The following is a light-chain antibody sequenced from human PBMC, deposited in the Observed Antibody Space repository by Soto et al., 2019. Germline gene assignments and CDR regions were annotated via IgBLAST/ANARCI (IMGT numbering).Light chain of an antibody. V-gene: IGLV2-11*01. Sequence: QSVLTQPPSASGTPGQRVTISCSGSSSNIGSDYVYWYQQHPGKVPKLIIYDVRERPSGIPGRFSGSKSGKEASLTISGLQADDEADYYCCSYAGSYTLVFGSGTKLTVL. CDR1: SSNIGSDY. CDR3: CSYAGSYTLV. CDR2: DVR. J-gene: IGLJ1*01.